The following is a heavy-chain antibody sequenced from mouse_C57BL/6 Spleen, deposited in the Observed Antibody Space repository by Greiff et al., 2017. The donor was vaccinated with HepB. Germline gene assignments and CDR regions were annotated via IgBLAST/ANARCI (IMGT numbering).Heavy chain of an antibody. CDR1: GYTFTSYW. CDR3: ARRPNSLTPPFDY. J-gene: IGHJ2*01. D-gene: IGHD4-1*01. Sequence: QVQLQQPGAELVRPGSSVKLSCKASGYTFTSYWMDWVKQRPGQGLEWIGNIYPSDSETHYNQKFKDKATLTVDKSSSTAYMQLSSLTSEDSAVYYCARRPNSLTPPFDYWGQGTTLTVSS. V-gene: IGHV1-61*01. CDR2: IYPSDSET.